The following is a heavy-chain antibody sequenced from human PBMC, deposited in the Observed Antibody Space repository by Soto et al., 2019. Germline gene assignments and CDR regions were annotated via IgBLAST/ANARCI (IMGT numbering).Heavy chain of an antibody. CDR1: GFSFSSYW. CDR3: XXXXXXXXXD. V-gene: IGHV3-74*01. CDR2: INTDGSST. Sequence: EVQLVESGGGLVQPGGSLRLSCADSGFSFSSYWMHWVRQGPGKGLVWVSRINTDGSSTNYADSVKGRFTISRDNAKXXXXXXXXXXXXXXXXXXXXXXXXXXXXXDWGQGTMVTVSS. J-gene: IGHJ3*01.